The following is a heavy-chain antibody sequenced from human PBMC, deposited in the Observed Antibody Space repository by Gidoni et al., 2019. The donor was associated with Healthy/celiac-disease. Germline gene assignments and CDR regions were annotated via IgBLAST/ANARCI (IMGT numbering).Heavy chain of an antibody. CDR1: GYTFTSYG. V-gene: IGHV1-18*04. D-gene: IGHD1-26*01. J-gene: IGHJ4*02. CDR3: ARRENVEMKIVGAIGYFDY. Sequence: QVQLVQSGAEVKKHGASVKVSCKASGYTFTSYGISWVRQAPGQGLEWMGWISAYNGNTNYAQKLQGRVTMTTDTSTSTAYMELRSLRSDDTAVYYCARRENVEMKIVGAIGYFDYWGQGTLVTVSS. CDR2: ISAYNGNT.